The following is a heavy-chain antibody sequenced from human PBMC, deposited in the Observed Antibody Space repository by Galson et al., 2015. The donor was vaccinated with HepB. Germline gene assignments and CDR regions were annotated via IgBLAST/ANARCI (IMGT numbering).Heavy chain of an antibody. CDR2: ITPSGDNT. CDR3: AKVFPEKTDGWYRQALYYFDS. Sequence: SLRLSCAASGFTFSYYAMAWVRQAPGKGLEWISAITPSGDNTYSADSMKGRFFISRDNSPNTLFLQMHSLGADDTAIYFCAKVFPEKTDGWYRQALYYFDSWGQGTRVTVSS. D-gene: IGHD6-19*01. CDR1: GFTFSYYA. V-gene: IGHV3-23*01. J-gene: IGHJ4*02.